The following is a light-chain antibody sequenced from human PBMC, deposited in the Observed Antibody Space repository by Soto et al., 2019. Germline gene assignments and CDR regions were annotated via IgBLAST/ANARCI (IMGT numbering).Light chain of an antibody. Sequence: IHITQSPSSLSSGVGDRVTITCHSSQDITNYLNCYQQKAGIAPKVLISDAFNLETGVQPMFSGSGSGREFTLTIRGMQPEDFETSYCQQYDNMPLNFGPGNKVDIK. J-gene: IGKJ3*01. V-gene: IGKV1-33*01. CDR1: QDITNY. CDR3: QQYDNMPLN. CDR2: DAF.